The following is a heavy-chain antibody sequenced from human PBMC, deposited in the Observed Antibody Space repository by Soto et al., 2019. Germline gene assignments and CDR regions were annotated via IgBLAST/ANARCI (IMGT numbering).Heavy chain of an antibody. CDR3: ARGRYGDY. Sequence: QAHLVQSGPEVKKPGASVKVSCKGSGYIFTSYGIAWVRQAPGQGLEWMGWISAHNGNTECAPKFQGRVTVTRDTYTSTAYLELRSLRSDDTALYYCARGRYGDYWGQGALVTVSS. CDR2: ISAHNGNT. V-gene: IGHV1-18*01. D-gene: IGHD4-17*01. CDR1: GYIFTSYG. J-gene: IGHJ4*02.